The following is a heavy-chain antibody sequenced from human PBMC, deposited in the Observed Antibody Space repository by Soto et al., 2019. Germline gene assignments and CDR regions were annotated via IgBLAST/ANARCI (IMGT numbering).Heavy chain of an antibody. CDR3: ARDLISATGFDY. CDR2: IKQDGSEK. D-gene: IGHD2-15*01. J-gene: IGHJ4*02. Sequence: EVHLVESGGGLGQPGGSLRLSCAASGFTFSSYWMSWVRQAPGKGLEWVANIKQDGSEKYSVDSVKGRFTISRDNPKNSLYLQWNSLRAEDTAVYYCARDLISATGFDYWGQGTLVTVSS. CDR1: GFTFSSYW. V-gene: IGHV3-7*05.